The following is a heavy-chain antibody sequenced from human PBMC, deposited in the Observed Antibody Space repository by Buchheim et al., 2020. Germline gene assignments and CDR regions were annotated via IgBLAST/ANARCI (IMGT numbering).Heavy chain of an antibody. D-gene: IGHD5-18*01. CDR3: ARVLYSYVIEDYYYGMDV. V-gene: IGHV4-59*01. Sequence: QVQLQESGPGLVKPSETLSLTCTVSGGSISSYYWSWIRQPPGKGLEWIGYIHYSGSTNYNPSLKSRVTISVDTPKNQFPLQLGSVTAADTAVYYCARVLYSYVIEDYYYGMDVWGQGT. CDR2: IHYSGST. J-gene: IGHJ6*02. CDR1: GGSISSYY.